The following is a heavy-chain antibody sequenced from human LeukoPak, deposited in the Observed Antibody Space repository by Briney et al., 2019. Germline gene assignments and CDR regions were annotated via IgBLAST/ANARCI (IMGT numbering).Heavy chain of an antibody. D-gene: IGHD3-3*01. J-gene: IGHJ5*02. V-gene: IGHV1-2*02. CDR3: ARSYDFWSGPPFDP. CDR1: GYTFTGHY. CDR2: INPNSGGT. Sequence: ASVKVSCKASGYTFTGHYMHWVRQAPGQGLEWMGWINPNSGGTKYAQKFQGRVTLTRDTSITTAYMELSRLRCDDTAVYYCARSYDFWSGPPFDPWGQGTLV.